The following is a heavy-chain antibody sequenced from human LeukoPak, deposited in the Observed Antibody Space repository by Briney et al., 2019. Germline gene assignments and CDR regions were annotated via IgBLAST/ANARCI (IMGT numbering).Heavy chain of an antibody. CDR2: IYYSGST. CDR1: GGSISSYY. J-gene: IGHJ6*03. Sequence: SETLSLTCTVSGGSISSYYWSWIRQPPGKGLEWIGYIYYSGSTNYNPSLKSRVTISVDTSKNQFSLKLSSVTAEDTAVYYCARGRGGYADYYYYMDVWGKGTTVTVSS. D-gene: IGHD5-12*01. V-gene: IGHV4-59*01. CDR3: ARGRGGYADYYYYMDV.